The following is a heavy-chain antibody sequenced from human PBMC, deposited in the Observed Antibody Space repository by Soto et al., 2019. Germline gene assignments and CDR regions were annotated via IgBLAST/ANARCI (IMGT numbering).Heavy chain of an antibody. CDR1: GFTFSSYA. D-gene: IGHD6-19*01. CDR3: AIIAVAGREVDY. V-gene: IGHV3-23*01. J-gene: IGHJ4*02. CDR2: ISCSGGST. Sequence: LRLSCAASGFTFSSYAMSWVRQAPGKGLEWVSAISCSGGSTYYADSVKGRFTISRDNSKNTLYLQMNSLRAEDTAVYYCAIIAVAGREVDYWGQGTLVTVSS.